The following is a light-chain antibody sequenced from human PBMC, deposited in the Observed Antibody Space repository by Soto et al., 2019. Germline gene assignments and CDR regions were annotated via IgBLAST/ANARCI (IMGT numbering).Light chain of an antibody. V-gene: IGKV3-11*01. CDR2: DAS. CDR3: QQRSNWPRT. Sequence: ESVLTHSPATLSLSPGERATLSCRASQTVSRSLAWYQQKPGQDHRLLLYDASNRATGIPARFSGSGSGTDFTLTIGSLDPEDFAVYYCQQRSNWPRTFDQGTKVEIK. CDR1: QTVSRS. J-gene: IGKJ1*01.